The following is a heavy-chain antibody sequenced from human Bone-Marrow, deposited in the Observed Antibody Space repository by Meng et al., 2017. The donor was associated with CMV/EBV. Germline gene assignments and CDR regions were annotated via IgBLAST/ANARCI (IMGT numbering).Heavy chain of an antibody. V-gene: IGHV4-39*01. J-gene: IGHJ4*02. Sequence: GSLRLSCTVSDVSISNTSFFWGWIRQPPGKGLEWIGSFFHSGDTYPNPSLRSRVAISVDTSKNQFSLRLNSVTATDTAVYYCARHLRGYSWPKSDWGQGTLVTVSS. CDR1: DVSISNTSFF. D-gene: IGHD1-26*01. CDR2: FFHSGDT. CDR3: ARHLRGYSWPKSD.